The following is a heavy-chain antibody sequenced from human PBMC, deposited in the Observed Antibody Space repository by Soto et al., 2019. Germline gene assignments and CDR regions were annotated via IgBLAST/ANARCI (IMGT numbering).Heavy chain of an antibody. CDR1: GFSLRNSGMR. CDR2: IDWDDDK. V-gene: IGHV2-70*04. J-gene: IGHJ5*02. Sequence: SGPTLVNPTQTLTLTCTFSGFSLRNSGMRVSWIRQPPGKALEWLARIDWDDDKFYSTSLRTRLTISKDTSKNRVVLTMTNMDPVATATHYCEKPGTDGSWFDTWGQGTLVTVSS. D-gene: IGHD1-1*01. CDR3: EKPGTDGSWFDT.